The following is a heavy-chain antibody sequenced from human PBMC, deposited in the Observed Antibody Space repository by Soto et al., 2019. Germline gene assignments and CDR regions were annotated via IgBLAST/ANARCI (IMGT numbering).Heavy chain of an antibody. Sequence: QLQLRESGPGLVKPSETLSLTCTVSGGSVSSSTYYWGWIRQPPGKGLEWIGSIYYSGSTYHNPSLKSRVTISVDTSKNQFSLKLSSVTAADTAVYYCAGPYYYGSGSYYNDPSTGYYGMDVWGQGTTVTVSS. V-gene: IGHV4-39*01. J-gene: IGHJ6*02. CDR2: IYYSGST. CDR3: AGPYYYGSGSYYNDPSTGYYGMDV. D-gene: IGHD3-10*01. CDR1: GGSVSSSTYY.